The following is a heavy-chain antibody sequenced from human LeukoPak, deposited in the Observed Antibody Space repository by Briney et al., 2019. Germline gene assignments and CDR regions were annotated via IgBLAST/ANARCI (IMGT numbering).Heavy chain of an antibody. V-gene: IGHV4-59*01. Sequence: SETLSLTCTVSGGSISSYYWSWIRQPPGKGLEWIGYIYYSGSTNCNPSLKSRVTISVDTSKNQFSLKLSSVTAADTAVYYCARVGGIAARPSYYFDYWGQGTLVTVSS. CDR1: GGSISSYY. CDR2: IYYSGST. D-gene: IGHD6-6*01. J-gene: IGHJ4*02. CDR3: ARVGGIAARPSYYFDY.